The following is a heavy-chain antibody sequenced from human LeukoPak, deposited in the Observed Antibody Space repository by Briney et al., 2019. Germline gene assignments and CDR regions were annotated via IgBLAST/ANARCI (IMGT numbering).Heavy chain of an antibody. CDR1: GFTSGSYS. V-gene: IGHV3-48*04. J-gene: IGHJ4*02. D-gene: IGHD4-23*01. CDR3: AKWVGTLGSLDF. Sequence: GGSLRLSCAASGFTSGSYSMNWVRQAPGKGLEWLSYISSVSNAIYYADSVKGRFTISRDNGKNSLYLQLNSLRAEDTAVYYCAKWVGTLGSLDFWGQGTLVTVSS. CDR2: ISSVSNAI.